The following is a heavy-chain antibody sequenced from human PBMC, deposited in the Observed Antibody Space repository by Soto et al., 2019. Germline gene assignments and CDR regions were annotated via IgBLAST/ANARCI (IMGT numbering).Heavy chain of an antibody. CDR3: ANPGAVFWSDETIGPSNDFDY. V-gene: IGHV3-23*01. CDR1: GFTFSSYA. D-gene: IGHD3-3*01. J-gene: IGHJ4*02. CDR2: ISGSGGST. Sequence: EVQLLESGGGLVQPGGSLRLSCAASGFTFSSYAMSWVRQAPGKGLEWVSAISGSGGSTYYADSVKGRFTISRDNSKNTLYLQMNSLRAEDTAVYYCANPGAVFWSDETIGPSNDFDYWGQGTLVTVSS.